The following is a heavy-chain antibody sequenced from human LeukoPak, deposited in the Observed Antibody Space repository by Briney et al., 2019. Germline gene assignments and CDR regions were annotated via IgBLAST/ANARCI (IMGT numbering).Heavy chain of an antibody. J-gene: IGHJ3*02. CDR3: AREVDFRYCGGDNCFRDAFDI. CDR1: GGSSSGYY. D-gene: IGHD2-21*01. V-gene: IGHV4-59*01. CDR2: IYYNGSN. Sequence: PSETLSLTCTVSGGSSSGYYWRWIRQPPGKGLDWIGYIYYNGSNSYNPSLKSRVTISIGTSKNQFSLKLSSVPAADTAAYYCAREVDFRYCGGDNCFRDAFDIWGQGTMVTASS.